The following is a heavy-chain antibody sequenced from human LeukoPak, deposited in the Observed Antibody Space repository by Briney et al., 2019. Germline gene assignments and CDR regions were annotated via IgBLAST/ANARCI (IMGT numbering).Heavy chain of an antibody. J-gene: IGHJ3*02. V-gene: IGHV3-74*01. D-gene: IGHD3-10*01. CDR3: STGSGHAFDI. CDR1: GFTFSSYW. CDR2: INSDGSST. Sequence: GESLQISCAASGFTFSSYWMHLVRPVPGKGLVWVSRINSDGSSTSYADSVKGRFTISRDNAKNTLYVQMNSLRAEDTAVYYCSTGSGHAFDIWGRGTMVTVSS.